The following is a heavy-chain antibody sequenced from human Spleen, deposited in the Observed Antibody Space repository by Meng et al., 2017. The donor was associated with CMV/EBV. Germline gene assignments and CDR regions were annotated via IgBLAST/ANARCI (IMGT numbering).Heavy chain of an antibody. V-gene: IGHV4-59*13. CDR2: IYYSGST. CDR3: ATHYDSSGYRTFDI. Sequence: SETLSLTCTVSGGFFKSYYWSWIRQPPGKGLEWIGYIYYSGSTDYNPSLKSRVTISADTSKNQFSLKLSSVTAADTAIYYCATHYDSSGYRTFDIWGQGTMVTVSS. J-gene: IGHJ3*02. CDR1: GGFFKSYY. D-gene: IGHD3-22*01.